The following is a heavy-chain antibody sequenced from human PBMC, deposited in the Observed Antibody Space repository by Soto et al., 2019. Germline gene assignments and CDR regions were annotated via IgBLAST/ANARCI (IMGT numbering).Heavy chain of an antibody. D-gene: IGHD3-3*01. Sequence: ASVKVSCKASGYPFTSYAMHWVRQAPGQRLEWMGWINAGNGNTKYSQKFQGRVTITRDTSASTAYMELRSLRSEDTAVYYCARVSRSPYYDFWSGYYSRYYYGMDVWGHGTTVTVSS. J-gene: IGHJ6*02. V-gene: IGHV1-3*01. CDR2: INAGNGNT. CDR3: ARVSRSPYYDFWSGYYSRYYYGMDV. CDR1: GYPFTSYA.